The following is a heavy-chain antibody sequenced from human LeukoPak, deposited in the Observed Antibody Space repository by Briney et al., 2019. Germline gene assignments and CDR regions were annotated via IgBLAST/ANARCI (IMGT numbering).Heavy chain of an antibody. D-gene: IGHD2-2*01. Sequence: GESLKISCKGSGYSFTSYWIGWVRPMPGKGLEWMGIIYPGDSDTRYSPSFQGQVTISADKSISTAYLQWSSLKASGTAMYYCARQYCSSTSCYSTDFDYWGQGTLVTVSS. V-gene: IGHV5-51*01. CDR1: GYSFTSYW. CDR3: ARQYCSSTSCYSTDFDY. CDR2: IYPGDSDT. J-gene: IGHJ4*02.